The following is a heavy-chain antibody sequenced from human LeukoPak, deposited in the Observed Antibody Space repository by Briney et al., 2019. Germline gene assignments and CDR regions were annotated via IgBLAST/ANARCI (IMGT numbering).Heavy chain of an antibody. CDR2: IRSSHHGATR. CDR3: TRDRGGRWFGELLGFDN. V-gene: IGHV3-49*04. Sequence: SLRLSCAASGFTFSSYWMSWVRQAPGKGLEWIAFIRSSHHGATREYAASVKGRFIISRDDSKNIAYLQMDSLKTEDTGVYFCTRDRGGRWFGELLGFDNWGQGTLLTVSS. CDR1: GFTFSSYW. D-gene: IGHD3-10*01. J-gene: IGHJ4*02.